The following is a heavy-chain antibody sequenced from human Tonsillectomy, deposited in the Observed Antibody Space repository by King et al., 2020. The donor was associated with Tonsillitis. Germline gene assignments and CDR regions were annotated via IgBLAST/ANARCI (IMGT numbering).Heavy chain of an antibody. CDR1: GFIFDNYG. Sequence: VQLVESGGGVVRPGGSLRLSCAASGFIFDNYGMSWVRQVPGKGLEWVSGIEWKGNNIDYADSVKGRFTISRDNAKNSLYLQMNSLRAEDTAFYYCAKKNHFGDYILDYWGPGTLVTVSS. J-gene: IGHJ4*02. V-gene: IGHV3-20*04. D-gene: IGHD4-17*01. CDR2: IEWKGNNI. CDR3: AKKNHFGDYILDY.